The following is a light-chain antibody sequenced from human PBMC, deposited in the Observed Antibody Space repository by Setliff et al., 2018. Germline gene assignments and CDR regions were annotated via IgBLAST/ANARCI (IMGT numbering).Light chain of an antibody. J-gene: IGKJ1*01. Sequence: DIQMTQSLSSLSASVGDRVTITCRASQTINNYLNWYQHKPGKAPKLLIYVASSLQSGVPSRFSGSGSGTDFTLTISSLQPEDFATYYCQQAYSSLSWTFGQGTKVDIK. CDR1: QTINNY. V-gene: IGKV1-39*01. CDR2: VAS. CDR3: QQAYSSLSWT.